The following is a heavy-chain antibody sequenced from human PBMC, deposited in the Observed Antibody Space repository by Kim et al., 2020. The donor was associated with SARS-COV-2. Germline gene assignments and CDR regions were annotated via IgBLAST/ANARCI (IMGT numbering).Heavy chain of an antibody. D-gene: IGHD4-17*01. Sequence: ASVKVSCKVSGYTLTELSMHWVRQAPGKGLEWMGGFDPEDGETIYAQKFQGRVTMTEDTSTDTAYMELSSLRSEDTAVYYCATQGATVTTFYYYYGMDVWGQGTTVTVSS. CDR3: ATQGATVTTFYYYYGMDV. J-gene: IGHJ6*02. V-gene: IGHV1-24*01. CDR2: FDPEDGET. CDR1: GYTLTELS.